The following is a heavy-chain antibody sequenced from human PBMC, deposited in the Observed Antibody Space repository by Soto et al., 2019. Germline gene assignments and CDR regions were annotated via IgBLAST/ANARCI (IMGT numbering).Heavy chain of an antibody. CDR2: INAGNGNT. CDR1: GYTFTSYA. J-gene: IGHJ6*02. Sequence: ASVKVSCKASGYTFTSYAMHWVRQAPGQRLEWMGWINAGNGNTKYSQKFQGRVTITADKSTSTAYMELSSLRSEDTAVYYCARDFRFTYYYDSSGYQDHIKPYYYYYYGMDVWGQGTTVTVSS. D-gene: IGHD3-22*01. V-gene: IGHV1-3*01. CDR3: ARDFRFTYYYDSSGYQDHIKPYYYYYYGMDV.